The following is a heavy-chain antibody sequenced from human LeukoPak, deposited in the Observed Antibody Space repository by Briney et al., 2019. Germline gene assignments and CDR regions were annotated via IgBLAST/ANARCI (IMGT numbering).Heavy chain of an antibody. CDR2: ISGSGGST. CDR1: GFTFSSYA. D-gene: IGHD3-22*01. J-gene: IGHJ2*01. CDR3: TRAPDSSGYNWYFDL. Sequence: GGSLRLSCAASGFTFSSYAMSWVRQAPGKGLEWVSSISGSGGSTYYADSVKGRFTISRDNSKNTLYLQMNSLRSEDTAVYYCTRAPDSSGYNWYFDLWGRGTLVTVSS. V-gene: IGHV3-23*01.